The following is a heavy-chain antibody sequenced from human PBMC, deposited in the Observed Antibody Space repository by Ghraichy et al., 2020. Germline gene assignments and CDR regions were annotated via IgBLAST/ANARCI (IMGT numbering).Heavy chain of an antibody. CDR1: GFTVSTNY. CDR2: IYSGGTT. J-gene: IGHJ4*02. V-gene: IGHV3-53*04. Sequence: LSLTCAASGFTVSTNYMSWVRQAPGKGLEWVSVIYSGGTTYYADSVKGRFTISRHNSKNTLYLQMNSLRAEDTAVYYCARGLAEAGYYVYGYWGQGTLVTVSS. CDR3: ARGLAEAGYYVYGY. D-gene: IGHD3-9*01.